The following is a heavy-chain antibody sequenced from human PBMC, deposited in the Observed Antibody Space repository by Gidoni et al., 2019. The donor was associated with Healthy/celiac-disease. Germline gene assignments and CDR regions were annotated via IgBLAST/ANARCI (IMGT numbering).Heavy chain of an antibody. CDR2: ISSSSSYI. CDR3: ARGIAVAGTDY. J-gene: IGHJ4*02. CDR1: GFTFSSYS. V-gene: IGHV3-21*01. Sequence: AGFTFSSYSMNWVRQAPGKGLAGVSSISSSSSYIYYADSVKGRFTISRDNAKNSLYLQMNSLRAEDTAVYYCARGIAVAGTDYWGQGTLVTVSS. D-gene: IGHD6-19*01.